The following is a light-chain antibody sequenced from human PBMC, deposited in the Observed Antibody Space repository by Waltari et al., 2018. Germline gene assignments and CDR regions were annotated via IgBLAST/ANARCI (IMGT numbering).Light chain of an antibody. V-gene: IGKV3-20*01. CDR2: GAS. Sequence: EIVLTQSPGTLSVSPGESAPLPCRTSQSVDSFYISWYQQKPGQAPRLIILGASSRATGVPDRFSGSGSGTHFTLTISRLEPEDFAVYYCQQYGAARYTFGPGTRLDLK. J-gene: IGKJ3*01. CDR3: QQYGAARYT. CDR1: QSVDSFY.